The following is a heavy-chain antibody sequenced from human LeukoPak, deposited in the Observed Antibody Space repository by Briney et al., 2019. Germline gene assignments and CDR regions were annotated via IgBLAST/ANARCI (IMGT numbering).Heavy chain of an antibody. CDR2: ISYDGSNK. V-gene: IGHV3-30*04. CDR3: ARDRGHVVVTATQASYFDY. D-gene: IGHD2-21*02. Sequence: GGSLRLSCAASGFTFSSYAMHWVRQAPGKGLEWVAVISYDGSNKYYADSVKGRFTISRDNSKNTLYLQMNSLRAEDTAVYYCARDRGHVVVTATQASYFDYWGQGTLVTVSS. CDR1: GFTFSSYA. J-gene: IGHJ4*02.